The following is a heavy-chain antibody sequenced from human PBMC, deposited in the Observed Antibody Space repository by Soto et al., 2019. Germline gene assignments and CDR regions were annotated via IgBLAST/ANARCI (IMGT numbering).Heavy chain of an antibody. J-gene: IGHJ6*03. CDR3: ARHNWWTADLFYHMDV. CDR1: GVSVDSDY. V-gene: IGHV4-59*08. D-gene: IGHD2-8*02. Sequence: QVQLQESGPGLVKPSETLSLTCSVSGVSVDSDYWSWVRQPPGKGLEWIGVLYYSGTTYYNPPLTRRVAISADNSKNQFSLRINSVTAADTAVYYCARHNWWTADLFYHMDVWGRGTTVTVSS. CDR2: LYYSGTT.